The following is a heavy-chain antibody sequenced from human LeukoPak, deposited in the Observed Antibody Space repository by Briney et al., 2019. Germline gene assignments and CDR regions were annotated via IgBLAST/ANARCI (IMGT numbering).Heavy chain of an antibody. J-gene: IGHJ6*03. Sequence: SETLSLTCAVYGGSFSGYYWSWIRQPPGKGLEWIGEINHSGSTNYNPSLKSRVTISVDTSKNQFSLKLSSVTAADTAVYYCARAAAGYSYGYLYYYMDVWGKGTTVTISS. V-gene: IGHV4-34*01. CDR1: GGSFSGYY. D-gene: IGHD5-18*01. CDR2: INHSGST. CDR3: ARAAAGYSYGYLYYYMDV.